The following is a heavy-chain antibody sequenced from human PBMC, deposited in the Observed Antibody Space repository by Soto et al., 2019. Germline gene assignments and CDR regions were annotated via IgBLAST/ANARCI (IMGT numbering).Heavy chain of an antibody. J-gene: IGHJ4*02. CDR2: IYYSGST. CDR3: ARDQEATGLDY. CDR1: GGSVSSGSYY. V-gene: IGHV4-61*01. D-gene: IGHD1-26*01. Sequence: SETLSLTCTVSGGSVSSGSYYWSWIRQPPGKGLEWIGYIYYSGSTNYNPSLKSRVTISVDTSKNQFSLKLSSVTAADTAVYYCARDQEATGLDYWGQGTLVTVSS.